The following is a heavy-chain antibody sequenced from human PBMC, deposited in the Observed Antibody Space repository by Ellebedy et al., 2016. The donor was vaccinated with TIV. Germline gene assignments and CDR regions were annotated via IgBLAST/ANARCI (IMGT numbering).Heavy chain of an antibody. V-gene: IGHV1-18*01. CDR1: GYTFGDSG. Sequence: ASVTVSCXASGYTFGDSGITWVRQAPGQGLEWMGWISAYNHNTNYAQKLQGRVTMTRDTSTSTAYMELWSLRSDDTAVYYCARAPFKGSSGWYNPTYYYYHMDVWGSGTTVTVSS. CDR2: ISAYNHNT. CDR3: ARAPFKGSSGWYNPTYYYYHMDV. J-gene: IGHJ6*03. D-gene: IGHD6-19*01.